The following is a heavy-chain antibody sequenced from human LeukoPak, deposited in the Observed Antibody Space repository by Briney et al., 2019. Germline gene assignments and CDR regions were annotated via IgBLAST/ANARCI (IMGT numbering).Heavy chain of an antibody. J-gene: IGHJ4*02. D-gene: IGHD1-26*01. Sequence: TGGSLRPSCTASEFSVSSNYMSWFRQAPGKGLEWVSVIYSGGTTYYADSVKGRFTISRDTSENTLYLQMDSLRAEDTAVYHCASGTPGLSGSYGAFDNWGQGTLVAVSS. CDR2: IYSGGTT. V-gene: IGHV3-66*02. CDR3: ASGTPGLSGSYGAFDN. CDR1: EFSVSSNY.